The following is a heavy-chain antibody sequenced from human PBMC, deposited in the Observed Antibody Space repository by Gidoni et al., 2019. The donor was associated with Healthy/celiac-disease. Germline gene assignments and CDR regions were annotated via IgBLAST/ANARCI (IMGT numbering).Heavy chain of an antibody. V-gene: IGHV3-43*01. CDR1: GFTFDCYT. Sequence: EVQLVESGGVVVQPGGSLRLSCAASGFTFDCYTMHWVRQAPGKGLEWVSLISWYGGSTYYADSVKGRVTISRDNSKNSLYLQMNSLRTEDTALYYCAKDTAGGYDSDYYGMDVWGQGTTVTVSS. CDR3: AKDTAGGYDSDYYGMDV. J-gene: IGHJ6*02. D-gene: IGHD5-12*01. CDR2: ISWYGGST.